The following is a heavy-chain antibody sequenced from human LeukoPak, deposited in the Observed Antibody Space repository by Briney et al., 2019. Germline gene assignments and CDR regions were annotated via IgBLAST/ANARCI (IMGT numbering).Heavy chain of an antibody. CDR3: ARVLWGVTAFDY. V-gene: IGHV1-2*02. D-gene: IGHD3-10*01. CDR2: INPNSGDT. Sequence: ASVKVSCKTFGYTFNGHYMHWVRQAPGQGLEWMGWINPNSGDTLYAQTFQGRVTLTSDTSVSTAYMELSRLRSDDTAVYYCARVLWGVTAFDYWGQGTLVTVSS. J-gene: IGHJ4*02. CDR1: GYTFNGHY.